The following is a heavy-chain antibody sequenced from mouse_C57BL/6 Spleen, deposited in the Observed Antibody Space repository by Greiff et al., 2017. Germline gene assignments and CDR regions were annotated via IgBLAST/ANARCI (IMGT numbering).Heavy chain of an antibody. Sequence: DVMLVESGEGLVKPGGSLKLSCAASGFTFSSYAMSWVRQTPEKRLEWVAYISSGGDYIYYADTVKGRFTISRDNARNTLYLQMSSLKSEDTAMYYCTRDGGTTGRFDYWGQGTTLTVSS. CDR3: TRDGGTTGRFDY. J-gene: IGHJ2*01. D-gene: IGHD2-14*01. CDR2: ISSGGDYI. CDR1: GFTFSSYA. V-gene: IGHV5-9-1*02.